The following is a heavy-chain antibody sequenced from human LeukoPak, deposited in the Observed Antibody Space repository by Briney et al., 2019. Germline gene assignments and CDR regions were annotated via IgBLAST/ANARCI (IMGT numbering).Heavy chain of an antibody. Sequence: HTGGSLRLSCAASGFTFSSYAMSWVRQAPGKGLEWVSAIGNSGGSTYYADSVKGRFTISRDNSKNTLYLQMNSLRVEDTAIYYCAKSTESYGGSRWDYWGQGTLVTVSS. D-gene: IGHD4-23*01. V-gene: IGHV3-23*01. CDR3: AKSTESYGGSRWDY. CDR2: IGNSGGST. CDR1: GFTFSSYA. J-gene: IGHJ4*02.